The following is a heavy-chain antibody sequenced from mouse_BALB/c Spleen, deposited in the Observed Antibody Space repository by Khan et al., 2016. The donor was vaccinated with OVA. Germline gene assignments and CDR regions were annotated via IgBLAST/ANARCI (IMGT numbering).Heavy chain of an antibody. CDR1: GYSITSDYA. CDR2: ISYSGST. V-gene: IGHV3-2*02. D-gene: IGHD1-2*01. J-gene: IGHJ2*01. CDR3: ARTARIKY. Sequence: EVQLQESGPGLVKPSQSLSLTCTVTGYSITSDYAWNRIRQFPGNKLEWMGYISYSGSTSYNPSLKSRISITRDTSKNQFFLQLNSVTTEDTATYYCARTARIKYWGQGTTLTVSS.